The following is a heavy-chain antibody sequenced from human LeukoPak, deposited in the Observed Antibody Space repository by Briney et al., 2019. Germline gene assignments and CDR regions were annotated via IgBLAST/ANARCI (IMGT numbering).Heavy chain of an antibody. CDR1: GGSISSYY. CDR2: IYYSGCT. Sequence: SETLSLTCTVSGGSISSYYWSWIRQPPGKGLEWIGYIYYSGCTNYNPSLKSRVTISVDTSKNQFSLKLSSVTAADTAVYYCARGGSSWFYYFDYWGQGTLVTVSS. J-gene: IGHJ4*02. CDR3: ARGGSSWFYYFDY. V-gene: IGHV4-59*01. D-gene: IGHD6-13*01.